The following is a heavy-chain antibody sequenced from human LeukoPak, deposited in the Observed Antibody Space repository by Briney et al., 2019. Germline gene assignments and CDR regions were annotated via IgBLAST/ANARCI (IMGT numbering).Heavy chain of an antibody. D-gene: IGHD3-22*01. J-gene: IGHJ4*02. Sequence: SETLSLTCTVSGGSINGCYWSWFRQPPGKGLEWFGWIHSSGSTEDNPSLKSRVTMSIDTSKNQISLKLYSVTAADTAVYYCVREGYDSSGYYLDSWGQGTLVTVSS. V-gene: IGHV4-59*01. CDR3: VREGYDSSGYYLDS. CDR1: GGSINGCY. CDR2: IHSSGST.